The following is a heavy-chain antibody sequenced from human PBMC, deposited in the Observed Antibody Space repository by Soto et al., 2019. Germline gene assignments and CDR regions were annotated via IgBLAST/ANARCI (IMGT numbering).Heavy chain of an antibody. J-gene: IGHJ6*02. V-gene: IGHV4-30-4*01. D-gene: IGHD5-12*01. CDR2: IYYSGST. Sequence: SETLSLTCTVSGGSISSGDYYWSWIRQPPGKGLEWIGYIYYSGSTYYNPSLKSRVTISVDTSKNQFSLKLSSVTAADTAVYYCARDPCGYSGYGDNHYYYGMDVWGQGTTVTVSS. CDR3: ARDPCGYSGYGDNHYYYGMDV. CDR1: GGSISSGDYY.